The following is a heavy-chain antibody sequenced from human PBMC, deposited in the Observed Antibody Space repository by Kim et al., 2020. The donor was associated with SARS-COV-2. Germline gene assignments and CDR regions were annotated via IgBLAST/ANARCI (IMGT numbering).Heavy chain of an antibody. D-gene: IGHD6-19*01. J-gene: IGHJ4*02. CDR3: ARIGGVAVAGTLDY. CDR2: IYHSGST. V-gene: IGHV4-4*02. CDR1: GGSISSSNW. Sequence: SETLSLTCAVSGGSISSSNWWSWVRQPPGKGLEWIGEIYHSGSTNYNPSLKSRVTISVDKSKNQFSLKLSSVTAADTAVYYCARIGGVAVAGTLDYWGQGTLVTVSS.